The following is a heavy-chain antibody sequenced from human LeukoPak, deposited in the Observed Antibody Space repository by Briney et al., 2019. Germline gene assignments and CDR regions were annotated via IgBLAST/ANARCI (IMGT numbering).Heavy chain of an antibody. CDR1: GFTVSSNY. CDR2: IYSGGST. Sequence: QPGGSLRLSCAASGFTVSSNYMSWVRQAPGKGLEWVSVIYSGGSTYYADSVKGRFTISRDNSKNTLYLQMNSLRAEDTAVYYCASSGYYDSSGYYNTHVYFDYWGQGTLVTVSS. J-gene: IGHJ4*02. V-gene: IGHV3-53*01. D-gene: IGHD3-22*01. CDR3: ASSGYYDSSGYYNTHVYFDY.